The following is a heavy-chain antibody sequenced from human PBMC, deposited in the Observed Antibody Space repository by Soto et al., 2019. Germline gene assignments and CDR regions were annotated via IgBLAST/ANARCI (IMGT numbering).Heavy chain of an antibody. J-gene: IGHJ5*02. CDR2: ISSSSSYI. V-gene: IGHV3-21*04. D-gene: IGHD1-26*01. CDR1: GFTFSSYS. Sequence: PGGSLRLSCAASGFTFSSYSMNWVRQAPGKGLEWVSSISSSSSYIYYADSVKGRFTISRDNAKNSLYLQMNSLRAEDTAVYYCARGDLGATTYNWFGPWGQGTLVTVSS. CDR3: ARGDLGATTYNWFGP.